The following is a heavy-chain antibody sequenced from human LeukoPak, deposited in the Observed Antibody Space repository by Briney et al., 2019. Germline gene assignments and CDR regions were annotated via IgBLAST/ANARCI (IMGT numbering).Heavy chain of an antibody. V-gene: IGHV3-30-3*01. Sequence: GGSLRLSRTASGFTFSSYSMHWVRQAPGKGLEWVAVILYDGSNKNYAESVKGRFTISRDNSKNTLYLQMKSLRPEDTAVYYCARDRVLFYGSQTVGQDNWFDPWGQGTLVTVSS. J-gene: IGHJ5*02. CDR3: ARDRVLFYGSQTVGQDNWFDP. CDR2: ILYDGSNK. D-gene: IGHD3-10*01. CDR1: GFTFSSYS.